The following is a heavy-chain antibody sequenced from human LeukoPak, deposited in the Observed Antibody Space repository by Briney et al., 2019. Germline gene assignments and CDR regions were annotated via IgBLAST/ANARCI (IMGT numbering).Heavy chain of an antibody. CDR2: IIPIFGTA. D-gene: IGHD1-26*01. CDR1: GGTFSSYA. CDR3: ARAFPGGSYWSPQHWFDP. Sequence: SVKVSCKASGGTFSSYAISWVRQAPGQGLEWMGGIIPIFGTANYAQKFQGRVTITTDESTSTAYMELSSLRSEDTAVYYCARAFPGGSYWSPQHWFDPWGQGTLVTVSS. J-gene: IGHJ5*02. V-gene: IGHV1-69*05.